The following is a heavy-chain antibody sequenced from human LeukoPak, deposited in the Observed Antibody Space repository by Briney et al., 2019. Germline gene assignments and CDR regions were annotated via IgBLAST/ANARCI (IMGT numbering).Heavy chain of an antibody. CDR1: GFTFTTYS. CDR3: ARESRRVGEGDFDF. CDR2: ISSTSSSYI. J-gene: IGHJ4*02. Sequence: PGGSLRLSCEASGFTFTTYSMTWVRQAPGKGLEWVSSISSTSSSYIYYADSVKGRFTISRDNAKNSLYLQMNSLRAEDTAVYYCARESRRVGEGDFDFWGQGTLVTVSS. V-gene: IGHV3-21*01. D-gene: IGHD1-26*01.